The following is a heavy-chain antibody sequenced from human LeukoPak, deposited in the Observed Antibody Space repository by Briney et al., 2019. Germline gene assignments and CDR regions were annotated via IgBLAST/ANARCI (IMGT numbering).Heavy chain of an antibody. V-gene: IGHV3-23*01. CDR2: ISAGGGNT. J-gene: IGHJ4*02. CDR1: GFTFSSYA. Sequence: WGSLRLSCAASGFTFSSYAMTWVRHFSGKGLDCVSAISAGGGNTYYADSVKGRFTISRDNSKNTLYLHINSLRAEDAALYYCATINRGQVAGHFDFWGQGTLVSVSS. D-gene: IGHD6-19*01. CDR3: ATINRGQVAGHFDF.